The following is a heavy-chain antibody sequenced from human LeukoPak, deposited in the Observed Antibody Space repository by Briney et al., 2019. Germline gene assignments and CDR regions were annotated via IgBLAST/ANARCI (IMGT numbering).Heavy chain of an antibody. J-gene: IGHJ1*01. CDR2: ISSSSSYI. V-gene: IGHV3-21*01. CDR3: ARGYCSGGSCYPPVA. CDR1: GFTFSSYS. D-gene: IGHD2-15*01. Sequence: GGSLRLSCVASGFTFSSYSMNWVRQAPGKGLEWVSSISSSSSYIYYADSVKGRFTISRDNAKNSLYLQMNSLRAEDTAVYYCARGYCSGGSCYPPVAWGQGTLVTVSS.